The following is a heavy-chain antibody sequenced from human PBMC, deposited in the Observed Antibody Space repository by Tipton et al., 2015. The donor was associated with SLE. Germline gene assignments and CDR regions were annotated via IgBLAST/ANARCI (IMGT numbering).Heavy chain of an antibody. D-gene: IGHD2-15*01. CDR2: IRQDGGQK. J-gene: IGHJ3*01. Sequence: SLRLSCAASGFTFSSYWMTWVRQAPGKGLEWVANIRQDGGQKYYVDSVKGRFTISRDNAKNSLSLQMDSLTAEDTAVYYCARSYCSGGRCNSKAFDVWGQGTMVTVSS. CDR1: GFTFSSYW. V-gene: IGHV3-7*01. CDR3: ARSYCSGGRCNSKAFDV.